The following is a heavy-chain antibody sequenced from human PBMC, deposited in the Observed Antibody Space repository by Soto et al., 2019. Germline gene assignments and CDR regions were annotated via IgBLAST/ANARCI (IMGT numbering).Heavy chain of an antibody. CDR3: ARGGGPYLRPLEI. V-gene: IGHV1-18*04. CDR2: ISAYEGGT. J-gene: IGHJ4*01. D-gene: IGHD3-16*01. CDR1: NSVLRTPV. Sequence: QALLEQSGPEVKKPGASVRIPCWLYNSVLRTPVITCLRQPPGQGSEWMGWISAYEGGTLSALKFRNTLVMTTDSMTNMAYMQLWDLTFDDTAVYFCARGGGPYLRPLEIWGQGTPVTVSS.